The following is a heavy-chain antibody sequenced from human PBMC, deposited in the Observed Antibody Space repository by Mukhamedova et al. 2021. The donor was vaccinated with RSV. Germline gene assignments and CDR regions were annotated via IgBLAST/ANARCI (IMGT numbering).Heavy chain of an antibody. CDR2: GTI. Sequence: GTIDYAAHVKGRFIISRDDSENTMYLQMNSLQSEDTAVYYCTIDRIRGVAQQFHKWGQGTLVTVSS. D-gene: IGHD5-24*01. V-gene: IGHV3-15*05. J-gene: IGHJ4*02. CDR3: TIDRIRGVAQQFHK.